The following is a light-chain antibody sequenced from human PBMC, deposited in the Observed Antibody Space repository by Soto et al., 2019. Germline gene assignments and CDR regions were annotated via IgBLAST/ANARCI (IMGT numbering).Light chain of an antibody. CDR2: AAS. Sequence: DIQLTQSPSSLSASVGDRVTITCRASQGISNYLAWYQQKPGTVPKLLISAASTLQTGVPSRFSGGGSGTDFTLTISRLQPEDVATYYCQKYNSAPWTFGQGTKVDI. CDR1: QGISNY. CDR3: QKYNSAPWT. V-gene: IGKV1-27*01. J-gene: IGKJ1*01.